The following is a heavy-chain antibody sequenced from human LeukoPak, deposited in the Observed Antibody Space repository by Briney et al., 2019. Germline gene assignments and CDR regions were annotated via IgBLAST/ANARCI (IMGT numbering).Heavy chain of an antibody. CDR3: ARLRSAAFDI. CDR1: GFTFGDYA. CDR2: IRSKAYGGTT. J-gene: IGHJ3*02. V-gene: IGHV3-49*04. Sequence: GGSLRLSCTASGFTFGDYAMSRVRQAPGKGLEWVGFIRSKAYGGTTEYAASVKGRFTISRDNSKNTLYLQMNSLRAGDTAVYYCARLRSAAFDIWGQGTMVTVSS. D-gene: IGHD4-17*01.